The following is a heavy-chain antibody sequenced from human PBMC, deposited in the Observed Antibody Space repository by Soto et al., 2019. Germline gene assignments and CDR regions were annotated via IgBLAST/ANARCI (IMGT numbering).Heavy chain of an antibody. CDR1: GFTFSDYY. J-gene: IGHJ6*02. V-gene: IGHV3-11*05. CDR2: ISSSSSYT. Sequence: QVQLVESGGGLVKPGGSLRLSCAASGFTFSDYYMSWIRQAPGKGLEWISYISSSSSYTNYADSVKGRFTISRDNAKNALYLQMNSLGAEDTAVYYCAREITMVRGVEGGMDVWGQGTTVTVSS. D-gene: IGHD3-10*01. CDR3: AREITMVRGVEGGMDV.